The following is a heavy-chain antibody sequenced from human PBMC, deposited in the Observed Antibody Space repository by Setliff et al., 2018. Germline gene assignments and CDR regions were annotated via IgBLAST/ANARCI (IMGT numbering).Heavy chain of an antibody. CDR2: IYTSGST. Sequence: SETLSLTCTVSGGSISSGSYYWSWIRQPAGKGLEWIGRIYTSGSTNYNPSLKGRVTISVDTSKNQFSLKLSSVTAADTAVYYCARERSLWFGELPNWFDPWGQGTLVTVS. V-gene: IGHV4-61*02. CDR1: GGSISSGSYY. D-gene: IGHD3-10*01. CDR3: ARERSLWFGELPNWFDP. J-gene: IGHJ5*02.